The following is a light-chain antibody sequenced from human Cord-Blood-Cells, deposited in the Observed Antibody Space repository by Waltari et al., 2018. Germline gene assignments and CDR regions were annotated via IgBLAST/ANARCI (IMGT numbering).Light chain of an antibody. Sequence: QSALTQPASVSGSPGQSITISCTGTRSDVGSYHLVSWYQQHPGKAPKLMIYEGSKRPSGVSNRCAGSKSGNTASLTISGLQAEDEADYYCCSYAGSYVFGTGTKVTVL. CDR3: CSYAGSYV. CDR1: RSDVGSYHL. CDR2: EGS. J-gene: IGLJ1*01. V-gene: IGLV2-23*01.